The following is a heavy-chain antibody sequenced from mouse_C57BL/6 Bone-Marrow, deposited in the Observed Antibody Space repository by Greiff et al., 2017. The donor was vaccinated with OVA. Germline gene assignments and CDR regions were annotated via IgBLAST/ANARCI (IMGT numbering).Heavy chain of an antibody. Sequence: EVQLQQSGPGLVKPSQSLSLTCSVTGYSITSGYYWNWIRQSPGNKLEWMGYISYDGSNNYNPSLKNRISITRDTSKNQFFLKLNSVTTEDTATYYCARRGAYWGQGTLVTVSA. CDR2: ISYDGSN. J-gene: IGHJ3*01. CDR1: GYSITSGYY. CDR3: ARRGAY. V-gene: IGHV3-6*01.